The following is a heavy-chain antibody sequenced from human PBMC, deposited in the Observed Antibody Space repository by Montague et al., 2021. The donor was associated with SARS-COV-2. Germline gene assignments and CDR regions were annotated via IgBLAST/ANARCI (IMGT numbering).Heavy chain of an antibody. CDR2: IDNSGST. J-gene: IGHJ6*02. CDR3: ARLTGSRVYYYHYGLDV. D-gene: IGHD1-20*01. CDR1: GDSIRESH. Sequence: SETLSLTCTVSGDSIRESHWSWIRQPPGKGLEWIGYIDNSGSTNXXPALESRVTLTVSASNNQFYLTLRSVTAAGTAVYYCARLTGSRVYYYHYGLDVWGQGTTVTVSS. V-gene: IGHV4-4*09.